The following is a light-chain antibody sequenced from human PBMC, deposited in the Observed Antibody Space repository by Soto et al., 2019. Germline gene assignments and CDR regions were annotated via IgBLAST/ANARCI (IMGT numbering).Light chain of an antibody. CDR2: GAS. V-gene: IGKV3-20*01. CDR1: QSVTGSY. J-gene: IGKJ3*01. Sequence: EIVLTQSPDTLSLSPGERATLSCRASQSVTGSYLAWYQHKPGQAPRLLIYGASTRATGIPDRFSGSGSGTGSTLTIIRLEPEDFAVYYCQRYGSSPHFTVGPGTKVDLK. CDR3: QRYGSSPHFT.